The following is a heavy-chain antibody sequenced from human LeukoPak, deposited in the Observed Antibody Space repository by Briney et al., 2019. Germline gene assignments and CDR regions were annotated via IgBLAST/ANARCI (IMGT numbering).Heavy chain of an antibody. CDR3: AKGGKLNLDFDY. Sequence: SETLSLTCTVSGDSLSSYYWSWLRQPPGKGREWIGYIYYSGSTNYNPSLKSRVTISVDTSKNQFSLKLSSVTAADTAVYYCAKGGKLNLDFDYRGQGTLVTVSS. V-gene: IGHV4-59*01. CDR1: GDSLSSYY. CDR2: IYYSGST. D-gene: IGHD3-16*01. J-gene: IGHJ4*02.